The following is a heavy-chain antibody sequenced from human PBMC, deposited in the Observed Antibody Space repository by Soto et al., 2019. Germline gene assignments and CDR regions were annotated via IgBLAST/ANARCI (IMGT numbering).Heavy chain of an antibody. CDR3: ARDGGQLVRKRPNWFDP. Sequence: SETLSLTCTVSGGSFSSGSYCWSWIRQPPGKGLEWIGYIYYSGSTKYNPSLKSRVTISVDTSKNQFSLKLSSVTAADTAVYYCARDGGQLVRKRPNWFDPWGQGTLVTVS. V-gene: IGHV4-61*01. CDR1: GGSFSSGSYC. CDR2: IYYSGST. D-gene: IGHD6-6*01. J-gene: IGHJ5*02.